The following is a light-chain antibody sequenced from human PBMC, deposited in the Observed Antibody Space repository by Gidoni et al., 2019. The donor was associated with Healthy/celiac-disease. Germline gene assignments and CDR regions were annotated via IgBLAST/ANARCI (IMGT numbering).Light chain of an antibody. CDR1: QSISSW. Sequence: DIHMPQSPSTLSASVGDRVTITCRASQSISSWLAWYQQKPGKAPKLLIYKASSLESGVPSRFSGSGSGTEFTLTISSLQPDDFATYYCQQYNSYLFTFGPGTKVDIK. CDR2: KAS. J-gene: IGKJ3*01. CDR3: QQYNSYLFT. V-gene: IGKV1-5*03.